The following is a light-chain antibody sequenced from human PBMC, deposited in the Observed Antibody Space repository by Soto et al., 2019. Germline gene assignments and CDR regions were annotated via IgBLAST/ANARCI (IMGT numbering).Light chain of an antibody. CDR3: QQSYSTLRT. J-gene: IGKJ1*01. V-gene: IGKV1-39*01. Sequence: DIQMTQSPSSLSASEGDRVTITCRASQSISRYLNWYQQKPGEAPRLLMYGASSLQSGVPSRFSGSGSGKDFTLTISSLQPEDFAIYYCQQSYSTLRTFGQGTKVEIK. CDR1: QSISRY. CDR2: GAS.